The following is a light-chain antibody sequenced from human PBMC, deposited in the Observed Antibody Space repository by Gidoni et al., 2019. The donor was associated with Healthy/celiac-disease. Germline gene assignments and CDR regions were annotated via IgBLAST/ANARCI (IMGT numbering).Light chain of an antibody. J-gene: IGKJ4*01. CDR2: DAS. CDR1: QGINNF. CDR3: QQYNSYPLT. V-gene: IGKV1-16*02. Sequence: DIQMTQSPSSLSASVGDRVTITCRASQGINNFLAWFQLKPGKAPKSLIYDASSLQSGVPSKFSVSGSGTEFTLTISSLQPEDFATYYCQQYNSYPLTFGGGTKVEIK.